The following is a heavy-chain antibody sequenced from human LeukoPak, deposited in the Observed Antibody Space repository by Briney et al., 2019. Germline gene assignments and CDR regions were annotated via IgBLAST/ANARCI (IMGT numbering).Heavy chain of an antibody. J-gene: IGHJ4*02. Sequence: ASVKVSCKASGYTFSSYYMHRVRQAPGQGLEWMGIINPSVGSTSHAQKFQGRVTMTRDMSTSTVYMELSSLRSEDTAVYYCARELSSSSRLLDSWGQGTLVTVSS. CDR3: ARELSSSSRLLDS. CDR1: GYTFSSYY. D-gene: IGHD6-6*01. CDR2: INPSVGST. V-gene: IGHV1-46*01.